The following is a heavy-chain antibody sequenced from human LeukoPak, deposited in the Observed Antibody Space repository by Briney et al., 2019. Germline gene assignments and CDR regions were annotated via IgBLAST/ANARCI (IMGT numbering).Heavy chain of an antibody. CDR2: ISYDGSNK. V-gene: IGHV3-30-3*02. CDR1: GFTFSSYA. Sequence: GGSLRLSCAASGFTFSSYAMHWVRQAPGKGLEWVAVISYDGSNKYYADSVKGRFTISRDNSKNTLYLQMNSLRAEDTAVYYCAKSGTIAVNAFDIWGQGTMVTVSS. J-gene: IGHJ3*02. D-gene: IGHD3-22*01. CDR3: AKSGTIAVNAFDI.